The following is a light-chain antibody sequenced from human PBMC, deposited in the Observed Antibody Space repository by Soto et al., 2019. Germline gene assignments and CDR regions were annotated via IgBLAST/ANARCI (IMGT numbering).Light chain of an antibody. J-gene: IGLJ2*01. CDR1: SSDVGAYNY. V-gene: IGLV2-8*01. CDR3: SSYAGNKV. Sequence: QSALTQPASVSGSPGQSITISCTGSSSDVGAYNYVSWYQQHPGKAPKLMLYGVSNRPSGVPDRFSGSKSGNTASLTVSGLQAEDEADYYCSSYAGNKVFGGGTKLTVL. CDR2: GVS.